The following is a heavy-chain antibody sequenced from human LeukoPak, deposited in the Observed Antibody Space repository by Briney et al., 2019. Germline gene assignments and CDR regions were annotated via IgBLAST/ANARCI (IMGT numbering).Heavy chain of an antibody. CDR1: GGAISSGMW. CDR2: IYHSGTT. D-gene: IGHD2-2*01. J-gene: IGHJ4*02. CDR3: ARWTPLSCLDY. Sequence: PSETLSLTCAVSGGAISSGMWWTWVRQPPGKGLEWIGEIYHSGTTNYNRSLKSRVTISVDKSQKQFSLELTSVTAADTAVYYCARWTPLSCLDYWGQGTLVTVSS. V-gene: IGHV4-4*02.